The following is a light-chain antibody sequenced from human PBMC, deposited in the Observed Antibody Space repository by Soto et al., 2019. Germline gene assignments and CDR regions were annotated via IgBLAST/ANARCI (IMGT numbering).Light chain of an antibody. Sequence: DIRMTQSPSTLSASVGDRVTITCRASQTISNYLNWYQQKPGKAPKLLIYAASSLQSGVPSRFSGSGSGTDFTLSISSLQPEDFATYYCQQSYNTPRTFGQGTKVDIK. CDR1: QTISNY. CDR3: QQSYNTPRT. CDR2: AAS. V-gene: IGKV1-39*01. J-gene: IGKJ1*01.